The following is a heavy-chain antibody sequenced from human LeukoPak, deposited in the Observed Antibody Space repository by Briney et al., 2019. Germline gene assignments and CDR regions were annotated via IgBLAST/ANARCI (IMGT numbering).Heavy chain of an antibody. J-gene: IGHJ4*02. D-gene: IGHD6-19*01. Sequence: GGSLRLSCAASGFTFSSYAMGWVRQAPGKGLELVSAISGSGGSTYYADSVKGRFTISRDNSKNTLYLQMNSLRAEDTAVYYCAKDSSGWYHYFDYWGQGTLVTVSS. CDR2: ISGSGGST. CDR1: GFTFSSYA. V-gene: IGHV3-23*01. CDR3: AKDSSGWYHYFDY.